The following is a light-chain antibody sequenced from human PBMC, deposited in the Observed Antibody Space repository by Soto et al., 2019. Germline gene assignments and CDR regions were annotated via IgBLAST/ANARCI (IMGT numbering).Light chain of an antibody. J-gene: IGKJ4*01. CDR3: QQSYSTPLT. CDR2: AAS. Sequence: DIQMTQSPSSLSASVGDRITITCRASQSISSYLNWYQEKPGKAPKLLLYAASTLHSGVPSRFSGCGSGTDFTLTISSLQPEDFATYSCQQSYSTPLTFGGGTKVEIK. CDR1: QSISSY. V-gene: IGKV1-39*01.